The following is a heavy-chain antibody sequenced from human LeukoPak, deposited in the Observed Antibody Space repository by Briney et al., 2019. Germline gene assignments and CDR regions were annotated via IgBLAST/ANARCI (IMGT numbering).Heavy chain of an antibody. J-gene: IGHJ4*02. Sequence: KPSGTLSLTCAVSGGSISSSNWWSWVRQPPGKGLEWIGEIYHSGSTNYNPSLKSRVTISVDKSKNQFSLKLSSVTAADTAVYYCARVKVPYYYGSGTPGEYYFDYWGQGTLVTVSS. CDR3: ARVKVPYYYGSGTPGEYYFDY. D-gene: IGHD3-10*01. CDR2: IYHSGST. V-gene: IGHV4-4*02. CDR1: GGSISSSNW.